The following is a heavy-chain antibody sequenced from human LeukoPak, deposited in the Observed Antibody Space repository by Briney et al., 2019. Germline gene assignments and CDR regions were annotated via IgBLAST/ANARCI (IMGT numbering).Heavy chain of an antibody. D-gene: IGHD1-26*01. CDR2: ISSSSSYI. J-gene: IGHJ4*02. CDR3: ARGLGRGSYFSFFDY. V-gene: IGHV3-21*01. CDR1: GFTFSSYS. Sequence: PGGSPRLSCAASGFTFSSYSMNWVRQAPGKGLEWVSSISSSSSYIYYADSVKGRFTISRDNAKNSLYLQMNSLRAEDTAVYYCARGLGRGSYFSFFDYWGQGTLVTVSS.